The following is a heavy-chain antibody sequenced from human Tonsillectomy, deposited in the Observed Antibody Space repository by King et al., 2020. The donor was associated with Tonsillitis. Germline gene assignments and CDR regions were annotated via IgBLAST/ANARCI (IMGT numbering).Heavy chain of an antibody. D-gene: IGHD5-12*01. J-gene: IGHJ4*02. CDR2: ISGSGGST. V-gene: IGHV3-23*04. CDR3: ASQSGSLDY. Sequence: VQLVGSGGGLVQPGGSLRLSCAASGFTFSSYAMSWVRQAPGKGLEWGSPISGSGGSTYYADPVKGRFTISRDNSKSTLYLQMNSLRAADTAVYSCASQSGSLDYWGQGTLVTVSS. CDR1: GFTFSSYA.